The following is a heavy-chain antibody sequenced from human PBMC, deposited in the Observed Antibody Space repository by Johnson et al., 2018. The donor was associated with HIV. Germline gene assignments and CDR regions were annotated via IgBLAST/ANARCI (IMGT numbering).Heavy chain of an antibody. CDR2: ISSSGETR. Sequence: VQLVESGGGLVKPGGSLRLSCAASGFSFGDYYMSWIRQSPGKGLAWFAYISSSGETRYYADSVKGRFTISRDNSKNTLYLQMNSLRAEDTAVYYCARDSYDISGQQHDAFDIWGQGTMVTVSS. J-gene: IGHJ3*02. CDR1: GFSFGDYY. V-gene: IGHV3-11*04. D-gene: IGHD3-22*01. CDR3: ARDSYDISGQQHDAFDI.